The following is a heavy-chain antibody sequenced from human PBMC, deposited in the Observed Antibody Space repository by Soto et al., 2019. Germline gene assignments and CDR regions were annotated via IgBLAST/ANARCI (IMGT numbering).Heavy chain of an antibody. D-gene: IGHD6-6*01. J-gene: IGHJ6*02. CDR1: GGSISSGGYY. V-gene: IGHV4-31*03. Sequence: QVQLQESGPGLVKPSQTLSLTCTVSGGSISSGGYYWTWIRQHPGKGLEWTGYNYYSGITYYNPYLKRRITNSPDTYKNQVSLKMSTVTAADTAVYEWARGSSVAGLYYGMDGGGQGTTVSVSS. CDR3: ARGSSVAGLYYGMDG. CDR2: NYYSGIT.